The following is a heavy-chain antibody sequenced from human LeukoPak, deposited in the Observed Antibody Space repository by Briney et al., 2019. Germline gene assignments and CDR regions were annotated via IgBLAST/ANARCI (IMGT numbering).Heavy chain of an antibody. CDR3: ARTDGYCSNTRCQEYFQH. CDR1: GFTFSSYW. V-gene: IGHV3-7*01. Sequence: TGGSLRLSCAASGFTFSSYWMSWVRQAPGKGLEWVANIKQDGSEKYYVDSVKGRFTISRDNANNSLYLQMNSLRAEDTAVYYCARTDGYCSNTRCQEYFQHWGQGTLVTVSS. J-gene: IGHJ1*01. D-gene: IGHD2-2*01. CDR2: IKQDGSEK.